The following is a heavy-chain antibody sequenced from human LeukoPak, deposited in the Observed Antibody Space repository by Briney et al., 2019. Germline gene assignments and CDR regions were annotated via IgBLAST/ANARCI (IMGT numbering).Heavy chain of an antibody. J-gene: IGHJ4*02. V-gene: IGHV3-53*01. Sequence: PGGSLRLSCAASGFTVSSNYMSWVRQAPGKGVEWVSVIYSGGSTYYADSVKGRFTISRDNSKNTLYLQMNSLRAEDTAVYSCAKDGGYNYGSFDYWGQGTLVTVSS. CDR3: AKDGGYNYGSFDY. CDR1: GFTVSSNY. D-gene: IGHD5-18*01. CDR2: IYSGGST.